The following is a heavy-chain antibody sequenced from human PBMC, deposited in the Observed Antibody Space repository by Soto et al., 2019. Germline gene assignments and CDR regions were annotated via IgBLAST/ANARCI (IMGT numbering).Heavy chain of an antibody. Sequence: GGSLRLSCAASGFTFSSYAMSWVRQAPGKGLEWVSAISGSGGSTYYADSVKGRFTISRDNSKNTLYLQMNSLRAEDTAVYYCARFWGVLLWFGELLYYFDYWGQGTLVTVSS. V-gene: IGHV3-23*01. J-gene: IGHJ4*02. CDR1: GFTFSSYA. CDR2: ISGSGGST. CDR3: ARFWGVLLWFGELLYYFDY. D-gene: IGHD3-10*01.